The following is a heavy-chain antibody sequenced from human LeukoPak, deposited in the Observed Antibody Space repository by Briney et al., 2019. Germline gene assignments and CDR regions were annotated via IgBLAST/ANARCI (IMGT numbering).Heavy chain of an antibody. CDR1: GFTFINYW. V-gene: IGHV3-7*01. J-gene: IGHJ6*03. CDR3: ARVRPTVTTRPPSNYYYYYYMDV. Sequence: PGGSLRLSCAASGFTFINYWMSWVRQAPGKGLEWVANIKQDGSEKYYVDSVKGRFTISRDNAKNSLYVQMNSLRAEDTAVYYCARVRPTVTTRPPSNYYYYYYMDVWGKGTTVTISS. D-gene: IGHD4-17*01. CDR2: IKQDGSEK.